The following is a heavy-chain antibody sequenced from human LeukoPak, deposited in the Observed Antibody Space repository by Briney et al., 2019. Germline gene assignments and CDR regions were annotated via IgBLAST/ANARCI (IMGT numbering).Heavy chain of an antibody. CDR2: ISSSSSYI. Sequence: PGGSLRLSCAASGCTFSSYSMNWVRQAPGKGLEWVSSISSSSSYIYYADSVKGRFTISRDNAKNSLYLQMNSLRAEDTAVYYCARAFLPGEFGMYYFDYWGQGTLVTVSS. J-gene: IGHJ4*02. CDR1: GCTFSSYS. V-gene: IGHV3-21*01. CDR3: ARAFLPGEFGMYYFDY. D-gene: IGHD3-10*01.